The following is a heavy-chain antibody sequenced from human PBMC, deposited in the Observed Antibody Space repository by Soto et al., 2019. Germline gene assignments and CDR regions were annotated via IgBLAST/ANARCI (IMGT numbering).Heavy chain of an antibody. Sequence: GGRHPPGKGLVWVSRINSDGTSTSYADSVKGRFTISRDNAKNTLYLQMDSLRAEDTAVYYCARGPHGSSYGNSWGQGTLVTVS. J-gene: IGHJ1*01. CDR2: INSDGTST. V-gene: IGHV3-74*01. D-gene: IGHD5-18*01. CDR3: ARGPHGSSYGNS.